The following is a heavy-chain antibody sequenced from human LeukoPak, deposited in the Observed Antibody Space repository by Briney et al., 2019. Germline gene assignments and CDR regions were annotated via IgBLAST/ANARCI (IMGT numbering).Heavy chain of an antibody. D-gene: IGHD3-10*01. V-gene: IGHV5-51*03. CDR3: ARRVNTMVRGDAFDI. Sequence: PGESLKISCKGSGYSFTSYWIGWVRQMPGKGLEWMGIIYPGDSDTRYSPSFQDQVTISADKSLSTAYLQWSSLKASDTAMYYCARRVNTMVRGDAFDIWGQGTMVTVSS. CDR1: GYSFTSYW. J-gene: IGHJ3*02. CDR2: IYPGDSDT.